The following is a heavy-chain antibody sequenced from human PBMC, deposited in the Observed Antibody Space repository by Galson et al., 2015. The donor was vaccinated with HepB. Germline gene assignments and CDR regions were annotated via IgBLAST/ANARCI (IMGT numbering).Heavy chain of an antibody. CDR1: GLTFSDTY. D-gene: IGHD3-10*01. CDR2: INPTSTYT. V-gene: IGHV3-11*06. J-gene: IGHJ5*02. CDR3: VRLKATEDRGNWFDP. Sequence: SLRLSCAASGLTFSDTYLSWIRQAPGQGLEWLSYINPTSTYTNSADSVKGRFTISRDNAKSSLYLQFSLKLRSVTAADTAVYFCVRLKATEDRGNWFDPWGQGTLVTVSS.